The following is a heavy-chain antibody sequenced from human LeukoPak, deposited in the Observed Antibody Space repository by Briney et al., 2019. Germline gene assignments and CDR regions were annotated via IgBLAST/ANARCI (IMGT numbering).Heavy chain of an antibody. CDR1: GFTFISYW. D-gene: IGHD4-17*01. CDR2: IKQDGSEK. J-gene: IGHJ4*02. CDR3: ARGGDYGDYSDY. V-gene: IGHV3-7*01. Sequence: GGSLRLSCAASGFTFISYWMSWVGQAPGKGLEWVANIKQDGSEKYYVDSVEGRFAISRDNAKNSLYLQMNSLRAEDTAVYYCARGGDYGDYSDYWGQGTLVTVSS.